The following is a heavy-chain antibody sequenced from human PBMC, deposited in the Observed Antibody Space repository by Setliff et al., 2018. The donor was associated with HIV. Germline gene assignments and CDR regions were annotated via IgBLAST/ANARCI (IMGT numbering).Heavy chain of an antibody. D-gene: IGHD6-25*01. Sequence: GESLKISCHLSGYSFVDFWIGWVRQMPGKGLEWVGFIYPGDSDSRYSPSFRGQVTISADKSTTTVYLDWASLKASDTAMYYCVRYIGAAAGYIDHWGQGTLVTVSS. J-gene: IGHJ4*02. V-gene: IGHV5-51*01. CDR2: IYPGDSDS. CDR1: GYSFVDFW. CDR3: VRYIGAAAGYIDH.